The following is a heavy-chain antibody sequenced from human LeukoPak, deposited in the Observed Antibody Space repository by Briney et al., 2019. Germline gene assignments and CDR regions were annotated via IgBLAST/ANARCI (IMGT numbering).Heavy chain of an antibody. D-gene: IGHD2-15*01. CDR2: TSTHNGNT. J-gene: IGHJ4*02. CDR1: GYSFTNYH. Sequence: ASVTVSCKASGYSFTNYHISWVRQAPGQGLEWMGWTSTHNGNTNYAQKFHDRLTMTTDTSAKIVYMELRSLRSDDTAVYYCARWSRDYSTYFSDYWGQGTLVTVSS. CDR3: ARWSRDYSTYFSDY. V-gene: IGHV1-18*01.